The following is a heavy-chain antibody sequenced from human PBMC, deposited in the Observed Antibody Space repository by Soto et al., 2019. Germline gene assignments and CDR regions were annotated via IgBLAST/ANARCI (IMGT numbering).Heavy chain of an antibody. V-gene: IGHV3-23*01. D-gene: IGHD2-15*01. J-gene: IGHJ4*02. Sequence: GGSLRLSCTAYGFTFYTYAMTWVRQVPGKGLEWVSSITDTGVTTYYADSVKGRFTISRDNSKNTLYLQMNSLRTDDSAVYYCAKDTPVVMFLFDSWGRGTLVTVSS. CDR3: AKDTPVVMFLFDS. CDR1: GFTFYTYA. CDR2: ITDTGVTT.